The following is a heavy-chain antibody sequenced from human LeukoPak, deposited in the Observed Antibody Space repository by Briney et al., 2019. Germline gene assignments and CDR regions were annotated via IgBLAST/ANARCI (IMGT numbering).Heavy chain of an antibody. CDR3: AKARSTMIVVAMDY. D-gene: IGHD3-22*01. V-gene: IGHV3-23*01. CDR1: GFTFSSYA. CDR2: ISYSGGST. J-gene: IGHJ4*02. Sequence: GGSLRLSCAASGFTFSSYAMSWVRQAPGKGLEWVSAISYSGGSTYYADSVKGRFTISRDSSKNTLYLQMNSLRAEDTAVYYCAKARSTMIVVAMDYWGQGALLTVSS.